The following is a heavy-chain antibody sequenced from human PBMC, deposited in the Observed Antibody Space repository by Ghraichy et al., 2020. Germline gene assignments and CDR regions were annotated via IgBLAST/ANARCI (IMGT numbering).Heavy chain of an antibody. CDR3: ASVPTGEADYDILTGSSIPGGWFDP. CDR1: GGSISSSNW. Sequence: SETLSLTCAVSGGSISSSNWWSWVRQPPGKGLEWIGEIYHSGSTNYNPSLKSRVTISVDKSKNQFSLKLSSVTAADTAVYYCASVPTGEADYDILTGSSIPGGWFDPWGQGTLVTVSS. J-gene: IGHJ5*02. CDR2: IYHSGST. D-gene: IGHD3-9*01. V-gene: IGHV4-4*02.